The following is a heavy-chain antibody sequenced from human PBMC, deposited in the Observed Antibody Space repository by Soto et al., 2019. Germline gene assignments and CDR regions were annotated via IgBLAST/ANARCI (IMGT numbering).Heavy chain of an antibody. D-gene: IGHD2-2*03. Sequence: PSETLSLTCTVSGCSVSSDSYSWGWIRQSPGKGLEWIATIYSSENTYYNPSLLSRVTISVDTSKNEFSLRLSSMTAADTAVYYCARLNGYCISTNCHGYYGMDVWGQGTTVT. CDR1: GCSVSSDSYS. V-gene: IGHV4-39*01. CDR3: ARLNGYCISTNCHGYYGMDV. J-gene: IGHJ6*02. CDR2: IYSSENT.